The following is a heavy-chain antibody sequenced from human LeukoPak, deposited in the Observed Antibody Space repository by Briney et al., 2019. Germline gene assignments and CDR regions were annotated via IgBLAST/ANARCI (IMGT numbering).Heavy chain of an antibody. V-gene: IGHV4-61*08. D-gene: IGHD3-9*01. CDR2: ISYNNST. CDR3: AREGNQISTGYPRNFDH. Sequence: SETLSLTCSISGASITDDDFYWSWIRQSPGKRLEWVGYISYNNSTLYHPSVRSRVTISLDTSKNQFSLELTSVTPADTAFYCAREGNQISTGYPRNFDHWGQGILVTVSS. J-gene: IGHJ4*02. CDR1: GASITDDDFY.